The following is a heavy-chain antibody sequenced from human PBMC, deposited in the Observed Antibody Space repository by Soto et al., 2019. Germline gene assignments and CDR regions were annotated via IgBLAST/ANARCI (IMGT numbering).Heavy chain of an antibody. CDR2: IYYSGST. D-gene: IGHD3-10*01. CDR1: GGSISSHY. J-gene: IGHJ4*02. CDR3: ARDQNGSGNYYTRYFDY. Sequence: PSETLSLTCTVSGGSISSHYWSWIRQPPGKGLEWIGYIYYSGSTNYNPSLKSRVTISVDTSKSQFSLKLNSVTAADTAVYYCARDQNGSGNYYTRYFDYWGQGTLVTVSS. V-gene: IGHV4-59*11.